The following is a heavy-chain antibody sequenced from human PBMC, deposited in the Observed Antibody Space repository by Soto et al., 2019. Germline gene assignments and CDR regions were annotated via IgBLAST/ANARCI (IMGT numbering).Heavy chain of an antibody. V-gene: IGHV1-69*06. CDR2: IIPLLGTV. CDR3: AGFGYSRGYAY. CDR1: GVTSSSYV. Sequence: QVQLVQSGAEVKKPGSSVKVSCKASGVTSSSYVISWVRQAPGEGIEWMGDIIPLLGTVNYAQKFRGRVTITADRSATTAYMDLSSLKSEDTAVYYCAGFGYSRGYAYWGQGTLVTVSS. D-gene: IGHD5-18*01. J-gene: IGHJ4*02.